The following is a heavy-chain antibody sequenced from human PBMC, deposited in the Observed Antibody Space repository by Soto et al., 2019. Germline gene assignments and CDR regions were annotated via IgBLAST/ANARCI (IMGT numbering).Heavy chain of an antibody. CDR2: ISSNGGST. D-gene: IGHD1-26*01. Sequence: GGSLRLSCAASGFIFSNYDMHWVRQAPGKGLEYVSVISSNGGSTYYPNSVKGRFTISRDNSKNTLYLQMGSLRAEDMAVYYCARGRWATFDCWGQGTLVTVS. CDR1: GFIFSNYD. CDR3: ARGRWATFDC. J-gene: IGHJ4*02. V-gene: IGHV3-64*01.